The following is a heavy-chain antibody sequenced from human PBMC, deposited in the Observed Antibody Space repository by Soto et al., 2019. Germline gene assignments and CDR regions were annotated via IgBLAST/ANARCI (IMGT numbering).Heavy chain of an antibody. V-gene: IGHV4-30-4*02. J-gene: IGHJ6*02. D-gene: IGHD3-3*01. Sequence: PSDPLSLTCTVSGGSISSGDYYWSWIRQPPGKGLEWIGYIYYSGSTYYNPSLKSRVTISVDTSKNQFSLKLSSVTAADTAVYYCASSDFWSGYYQPTYGMDVWGQGTTVTVSS. CDR2: IYYSGST. CDR1: GGSISSGDYY. CDR3: ASSDFWSGYYQPTYGMDV.